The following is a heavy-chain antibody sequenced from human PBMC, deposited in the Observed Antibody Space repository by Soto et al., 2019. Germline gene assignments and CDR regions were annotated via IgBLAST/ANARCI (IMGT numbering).Heavy chain of an antibody. CDR3: ARGGYSSEAPVDY. CDR2: IYYSGRT. V-gene: IGHV4-28*01. Sequence: QVQLQESGPGLVKPSDTLSLTCAVSGYSISSSNWWGWLRQPPGKGLEWIGYIYYSGRTYYTPSLMSRVTMSVDTSKNQFSLRLSSVTAVDTAVYYCARGGYSSEAPVDYWGQGTLVTVSS. CDR1: GYSISSSNW. D-gene: IGHD6-19*01. J-gene: IGHJ4*02.